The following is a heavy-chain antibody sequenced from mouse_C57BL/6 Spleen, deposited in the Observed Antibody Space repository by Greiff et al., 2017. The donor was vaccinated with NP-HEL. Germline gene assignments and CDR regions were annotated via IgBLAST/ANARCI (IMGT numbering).Heavy chain of an antibody. CDR1: GYTFTSYW. CDR3: ARGLTGPYAMDY. CDR2: IDPSDSYT. D-gene: IGHD4-1*01. J-gene: IGHJ4*01. V-gene: IGHV1-69*01. Sequence: VQLQQSGAELVMPGASVKLSCKASGYTFTSYWMHWVKQRPGQGLEWIGEIDPSDSYTNYNQKFKGKSTLTVDKSSSTAYMQLSSLTSEDSAVYYCARGLTGPYAMDYWGQGTSVTVSS.